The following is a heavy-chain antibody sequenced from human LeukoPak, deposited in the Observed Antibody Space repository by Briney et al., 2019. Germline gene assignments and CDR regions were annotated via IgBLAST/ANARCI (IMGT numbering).Heavy chain of an antibody. V-gene: IGHV3-30*01. CDR3: ARGDTALGHHYYMDV. CDR1: GFTFSSYT. CDR2: TPSDERNK. J-gene: IGHJ6*03. D-gene: IGHD5-18*01. Sequence: PGGSLRLSCAASGFTFSSYTMNWVRQAPGKGLEWVAVTPSDERNKYYADSVKRRFTISRDNSKNTLYLQMNSLRPEDTAVYYCARGDTALGHHYYMDVWGIGTTVTVSS.